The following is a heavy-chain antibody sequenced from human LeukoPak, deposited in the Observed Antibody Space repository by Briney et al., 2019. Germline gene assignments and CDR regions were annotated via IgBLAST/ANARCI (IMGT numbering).Heavy chain of an antibody. CDR2: ISGSGVST. J-gene: IGHJ4*02. V-gene: IGHV3-23*01. CDR1: GFAFSSYT. D-gene: IGHD3-10*01. Sequence: GGSLRLSCAASGFAFSSYTMSWVRQAPGKGLEWVSGISGSGVSTYYADSVKGRFTISKDNSKNTVYLQMNRLRAGDTAVYYCAKDQFEEWLPSGSGYWGQGTLVTVSS. CDR3: AKDQFEEWLPSGSGY.